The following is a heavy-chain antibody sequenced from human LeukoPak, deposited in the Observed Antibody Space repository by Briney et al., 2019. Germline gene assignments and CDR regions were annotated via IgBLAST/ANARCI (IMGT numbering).Heavy chain of an antibody. J-gene: IGHJ4*02. CDR2: INHSGST. D-gene: IGHD6-6*01. Sequence: SETLSLTCAVYGGSFSGYYWSWIRQPPGEGLEWIGEINHSGSTNYNPSLKSRVTISVDTSKNQFSLKLSSVTAADTAVYYCARGNSSSSFDYWGQGTLVTVSS. CDR1: GGSFSGYY. V-gene: IGHV4-34*01. CDR3: ARGNSSSSFDY.